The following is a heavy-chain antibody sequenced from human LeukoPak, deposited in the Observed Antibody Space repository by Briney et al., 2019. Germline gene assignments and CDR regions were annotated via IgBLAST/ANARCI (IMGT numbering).Heavy chain of an antibody. V-gene: IGHV3-66*01. CDR3: ARDPPAVAANTYG. J-gene: IGHJ4*02. CDR2: IYSGGGT. D-gene: IGHD6-6*01. CDR1: GFTVSNNY. Sequence: GGSLRLSCAASGFTVSNNYMRGVRQAPGKGLEWVSLIYSGGGTYYADAVKGRFTISRDGSKNMLYLQMDSLRAEDTAIYYCARDPPAVAANTYGWGQGTLVTVSS.